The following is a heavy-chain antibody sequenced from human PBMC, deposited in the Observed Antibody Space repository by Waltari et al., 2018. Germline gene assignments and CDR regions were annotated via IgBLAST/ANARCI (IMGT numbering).Heavy chain of an antibody. CDR2: IYTSGST. CDR3: ASGTNGGYYYYMDV. J-gene: IGHJ6*03. D-gene: IGHD1-7*01. CDR1: GGAISSYY. Sequence: QVQLQESGPGLVKPSETLSLTCPVSGGAISSYYWRWIRRPAGKGLEWIWRIYTSGSTNSNPSLKSLVTMSVDTSKNQFSLKLSSVTAADTAVYYCASGTNGGYYYYMDVWGKGTTVTVSS. V-gene: IGHV4-4*07.